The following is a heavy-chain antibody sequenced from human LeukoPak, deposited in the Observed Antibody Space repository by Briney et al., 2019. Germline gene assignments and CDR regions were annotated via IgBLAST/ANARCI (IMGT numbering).Heavy chain of an antibody. CDR3: ARDTVDSSGPNVWFDP. CDR1: GGSISSGGYY. V-gene: IGHV4-31*03. CDR2: IYYSGST. J-gene: IGHJ5*02. Sequence: SQTLSLTCTVSGGSISSGGYYWSWIRRHPGKGLEWIGYIYYSGSTYYNPSLKSRVTISVDTSKNQFSLKLSSVTAADTAVYYCARDTVDSSGPNVWFDPWGQGTLVTVSS. D-gene: IGHD3-22*01.